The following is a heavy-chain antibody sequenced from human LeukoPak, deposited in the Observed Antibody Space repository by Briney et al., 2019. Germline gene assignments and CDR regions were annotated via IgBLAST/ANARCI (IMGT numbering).Heavy chain of an antibody. D-gene: IGHD3-10*01. CDR3: ARRLPYGSAPMDV. Sequence: SVKVSCKASGGTFSSYAISWVRQAPGQGLEWMGRIIPILGIENYAQKFKGRVTITADKSTSTAYMELSSLRSEDTAVYYCARRLPYGSAPMDVWGQGTTVTVPS. CDR2: IIPILGIE. CDR1: GGTFSSYA. V-gene: IGHV1-69*04. J-gene: IGHJ6*02.